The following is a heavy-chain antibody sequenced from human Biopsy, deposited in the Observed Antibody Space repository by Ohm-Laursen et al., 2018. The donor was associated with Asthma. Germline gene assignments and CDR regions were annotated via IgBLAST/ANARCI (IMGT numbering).Heavy chain of an antibody. CDR1: GGTFNTYV. CDR3: ARKAGSCISRTCYSLDF. J-gene: IGHJ4*02. CDR2: INSVFGTT. D-gene: IGHD2-2*01. V-gene: IGHV1-69*13. Sequence: ASVKVSCKSLGGTFNTYVISWVRQAPGQGLEWMGGINSVFGTTTYPQKFQDRVMITADDSTSTAYMELSSLRSEDTAVYYCARKAGSCISRTCYSLDFWGQGTLVTVSS.